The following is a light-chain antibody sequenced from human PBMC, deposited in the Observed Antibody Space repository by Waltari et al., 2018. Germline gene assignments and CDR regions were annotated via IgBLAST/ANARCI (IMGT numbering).Light chain of an antibody. V-gene: IGKV3-15*01. J-gene: IGKJ2*01. CDR2: GAV. Sequence: EIVMTQSPGTLSVSPGERATLSCRASQSVRRNFAWYQQKPGQAPRLIIYGAVTRGTDVPARFSASGSGTEFTLTISSVQSEDFAVYYCQHYNNWPYTFGQGTKLEI. CDR3: QHYNNWPYT. CDR1: QSVRRN.